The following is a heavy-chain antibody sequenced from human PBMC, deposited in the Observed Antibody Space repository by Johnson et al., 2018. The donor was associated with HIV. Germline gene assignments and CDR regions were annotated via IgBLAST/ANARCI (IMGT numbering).Heavy chain of an antibody. J-gene: IGHJ3*02. CDR2: IKQDGSEK. CDR3: AKDPPGVDDIHAFDI. V-gene: IGHV3-7*01. CDR1: GFTFSSYW. D-gene: IGHD3-9*01. Sequence: VQLVESGGGVVQPGRSLRLSCAASGFTFSSYWMSWVRQAPGKGLEWVANIKQDGSEKYYVDSVKGRFTISRDNAKNTLYLQMNSLRAEHTAVYYCAKDPPGVDDIHAFDIWGQGTMVTVSS.